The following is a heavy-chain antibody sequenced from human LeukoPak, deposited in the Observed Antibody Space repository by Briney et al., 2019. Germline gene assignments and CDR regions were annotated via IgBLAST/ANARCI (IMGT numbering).Heavy chain of an antibody. CDR2: IYYSGST. CDR3: AGGQWLPIDY. CDR1: GGSISSYY. V-gene: IGHV4-59*01. Sequence: SETLSLNCTVSGGSISSYYWSWIRQPPGKGLEWIGYIYYSGSTNYNPSLKSRVTISVDTSKNQFSLKLSSVTAADTAVYYCAGGQWLPIDYWGQGTLVTVSS. J-gene: IGHJ4*02. D-gene: IGHD6-19*01.